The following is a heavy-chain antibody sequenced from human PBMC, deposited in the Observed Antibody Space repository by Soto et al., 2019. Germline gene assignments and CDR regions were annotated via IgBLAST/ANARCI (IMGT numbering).Heavy chain of an antibody. D-gene: IGHD3-3*01. CDR1: GFTFSSYA. CDR3: AKRTYYDFWSGNPLDYYYYYYMDV. V-gene: IGHV3-23*01. Sequence: GGSLRLSCAASGFTFSSYAMSWVRQAPGKGLEWVSAISGSGGSTYYADSVKGRFTISRDNSKNTLYLQMNSLRAEDTAVYYCAKRTYYDFWSGNPLDYYYYYYMDVWGKGTTVTVSS. CDR2: ISGSGGST. J-gene: IGHJ6*03.